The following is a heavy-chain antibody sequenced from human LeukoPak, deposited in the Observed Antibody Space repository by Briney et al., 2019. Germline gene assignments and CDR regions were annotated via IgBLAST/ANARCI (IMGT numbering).Heavy chain of an antibody. D-gene: IGHD3-3*01. V-gene: IGHV3-23*01. J-gene: IGHJ4*02. CDR3: AKCDDFWSGGVDY. CDR2: ISGNGGST. CDR1: RFTFSSCA. Sequence: GGSLRLSCAAARFTFSSCAMTWVRQAPGKGLKWLSAISGNGGSTYYADSVKGRFTISRDNSQNTLYLQMNSLRAEDTALYYCAKCDDFWSGGVDYWGQGTLVTVSS.